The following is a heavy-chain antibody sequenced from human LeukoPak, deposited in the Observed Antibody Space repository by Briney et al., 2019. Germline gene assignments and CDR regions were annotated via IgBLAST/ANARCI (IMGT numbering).Heavy chain of an antibody. CDR2: INPNSGGT. Sequence: ASVKVSCKASGYTFTSYYMHWVRQAPGQGLEWMGWINPNSGGTNYAQKFQGRVTMTRDTSISTAYMELSRLRSDDTAVYYCARGEYYYDSSGYNTKDYWGQGTLVTVSS. J-gene: IGHJ4*02. D-gene: IGHD3-22*01. V-gene: IGHV1-2*02. CDR1: GYTFTSYY. CDR3: ARGEYYYDSSGYNTKDY.